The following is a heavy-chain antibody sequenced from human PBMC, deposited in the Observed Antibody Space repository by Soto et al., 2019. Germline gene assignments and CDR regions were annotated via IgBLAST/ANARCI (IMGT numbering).Heavy chain of an antibody. CDR1: GGTFSSYA. J-gene: IGHJ4*02. Sequence: ASVKVSCKASGGTFSSYAISWVRQAPGQGLEWMGGIIPIFGTANYAQKFQGRVTITADESTSTAYMELSSLRSEDTAVYYCAREYDSSGYYHDWGQGTLVTVSS. CDR2: IIPIFGTA. CDR3: AREYDSSGYYHD. V-gene: IGHV1-69*13. D-gene: IGHD3-22*01.